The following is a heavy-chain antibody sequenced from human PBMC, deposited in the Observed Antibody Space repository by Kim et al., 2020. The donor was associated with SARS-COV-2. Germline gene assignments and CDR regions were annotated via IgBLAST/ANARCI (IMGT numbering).Heavy chain of an antibody. CDR3: ASGYSYGYDYFDY. V-gene: IGHV3-74*01. D-gene: IGHD5-18*01. Sequence: YAEPVTGRFTISRDNAKNTLYLQMNSLRAEDTAVYYCASGYSYGYDYFDYWGQGTLVTVSS. J-gene: IGHJ4*02.